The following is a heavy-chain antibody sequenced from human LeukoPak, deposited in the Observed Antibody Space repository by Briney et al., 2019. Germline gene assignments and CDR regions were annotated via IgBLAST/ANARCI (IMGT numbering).Heavy chain of an antibody. D-gene: IGHD3-22*01. CDR3: ARCDSSGYLNYYFDY. J-gene: IGHJ4*02. V-gene: IGHV4-59*08. CDR2: IYYSGST. CDR1: GGSISSYY. Sequence: PSDTLSLTCTVSGGSISSYYWSWIRQPPGKGLEWIGYIYYSGSTNYNPSLKSRVTILVDSSKNQFSLKLSSVTAADTAVYYCARCDSSGYLNYYFDYWGQGTLVTVSS.